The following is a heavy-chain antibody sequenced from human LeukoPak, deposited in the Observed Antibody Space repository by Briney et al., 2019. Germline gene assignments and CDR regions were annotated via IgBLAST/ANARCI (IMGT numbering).Heavy chain of an antibody. V-gene: IGHV4-34*01. CDR2: INHSGST. CDR3: ARATVTTYGPDEDYYYYYGMDV. D-gene: IGHD4-17*01. CDR1: GGSFSGYY. Sequence: PSETLSLTCAVYGGSFSGYYWSWIRQPPGKGLEWIGEINHSGSTNYNPSLKSRVTISVDTSKNQFSLKLSSVTAADTAVYYCARATVTTYGPDEDYYYYYGMDVWGQGTTVTVSS. J-gene: IGHJ6*02.